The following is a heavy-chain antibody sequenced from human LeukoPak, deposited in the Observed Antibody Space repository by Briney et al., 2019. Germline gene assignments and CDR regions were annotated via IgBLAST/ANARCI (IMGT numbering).Heavy chain of an antibody. D-gene: IGHD6-25*01. CDR2: IYSGGST. CDR1: GFTVSNNY. CDR3: SRDPPGIAASVSGG. Sequence: GGSLRLSCKASGFTVSNNYMNWVRQAPGKGLEWVALIYSGGSTQYADSVKGRFTISRDNSRNTLYLQMSSLRVEDTAVYYCSRDPPGIAASVSGGWGQGILVTVSS. J-gene: IGHJ4*02. V-gene: IGHV3-53*01.